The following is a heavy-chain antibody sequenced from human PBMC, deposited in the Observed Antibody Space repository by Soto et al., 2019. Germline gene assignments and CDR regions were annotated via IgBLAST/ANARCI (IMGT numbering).Heavy chain of an antibody. Sequence: PSETLSLTCTVSGGSISSYYWSWIRQPPGKGLEWIGYIYYSGSTNYNPSLKSRVTISVDTSKNQFSLKLSSVTAADTAVYYCARAKAPLYSSSWYWFDPWGQGPLVTVSS. CDR3: ARAKAPLYSSSWYWFDP. CDR2: IYYSGST. V-gene: IGHV4-59*08. D-gene: IGHD6-13*01. J-gene: IGHJ5*02. CDR1: GGSISSYY.